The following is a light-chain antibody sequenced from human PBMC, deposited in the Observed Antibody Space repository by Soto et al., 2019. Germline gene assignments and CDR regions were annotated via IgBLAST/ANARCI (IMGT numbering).Light chain of an antibody. J-gene: IGKJ4*01. Sequence: EIVLTQSPATLSLSPGEGATLSCRASQTIRRYLAWYHQRPGQAPRLVIYDISHRASGIPPRFSGSGSGTDFTLTISSLKPEDFGVYYRQQRSNWPPLTFGGGTKVEIK. CDR1: QTIRRY. CDR3: QQRSNWPPLT. V-gene: IGKV3-11*01. CDR2: DIS.